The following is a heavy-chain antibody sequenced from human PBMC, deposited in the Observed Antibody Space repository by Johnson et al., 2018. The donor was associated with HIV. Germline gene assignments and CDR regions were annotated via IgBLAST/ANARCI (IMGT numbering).Heavy chain of an antibody. CDR2: IRYDATNK. D-gene: IGHD3-10*01. CDR1: GFTFSSYA. V-gene: IGHV3-30*02. Sequence: QVQLVESGGGLVQPGGPLRLSCAASGFTFSSYAMSWVRQAPGKGLEWVTFIRYDATNKYYADSVKGRFSISRDNSKNTLYLKRSSLVAEDTAVYYCARMVGSGSSDAFDIWGQGTMVTVSS. CDR3: ARMVGSGSSDAFDI. J-gene: IGHJ3*02.